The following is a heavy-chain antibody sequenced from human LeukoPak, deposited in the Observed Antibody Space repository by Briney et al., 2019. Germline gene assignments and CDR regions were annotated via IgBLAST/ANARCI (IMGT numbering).Heavy chain of an antibody. CDR3: ARTTEEYYGSGKSRKYYSYYYYMDV. CDR1: GNSISSGDNY. Sequence: SETLSLTCTVSGNSISSGDNYWSWIRQPAGKGLEWIGRIYTSGSTNYNPSLKSRVTISVDRTKNHFSLKLSSVTAADTAVYYCARTTEEYYGSGKSRKYYSYYYYMDVWGKGTTVTVSS. D-gene: IGHD3-10*01. V-gene: IGHV4-61*02. CDR2: IYTSGST. J-gene: IGHJ6*03.